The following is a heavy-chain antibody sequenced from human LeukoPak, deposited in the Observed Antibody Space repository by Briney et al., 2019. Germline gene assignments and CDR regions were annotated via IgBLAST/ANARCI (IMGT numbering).Heavy chain of an antibody. CDR1: GFTFSSYA. J-gene: IGHJ6*03. D-gene: IGHD2-2*01. CDR3: AKGFQCSSTSCYYYYMDV. Sequence: QTGGSLRLSCAASGFTFSSYAMSWVRQAPGKGLEWVSSISGRGSSTYYADSVKGRFTISRDNSKNTLYLQLNSLRAEDTAVYYCAKGFQCSSTSCYYYYMDVWGKGTTVTVSS. CDR2: ISGRGSST. V-gene: IGHV3-23*01.